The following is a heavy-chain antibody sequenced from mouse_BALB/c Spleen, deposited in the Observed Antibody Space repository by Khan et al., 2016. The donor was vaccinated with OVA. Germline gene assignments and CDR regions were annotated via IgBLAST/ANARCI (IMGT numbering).Heavy chain of an antibody. J-gene: IGHJ2*01. CDR3: ARSVTITTVVATDFDY. CDR1: GYSITSDYA. V-gene: IGHV3-2*02. Sequence: EVQLQESGPGLVKPSQSLSLTCTVTGYSITSDYAWNWIRQFPGNKLEWMGYISYSGRTSYNPSLKSRISITRDTSKNKFFLQLNSVTTEDTATYYFARSVTITTVVATDFDYWGQGTTLTVSS. D-gene: IGHD1-1*01. CDR2: ISYSGRT.